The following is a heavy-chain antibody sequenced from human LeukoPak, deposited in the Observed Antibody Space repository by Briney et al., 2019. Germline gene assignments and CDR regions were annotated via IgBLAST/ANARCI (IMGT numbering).Heavy chain of an antibody. CDR1: GFTFGNAW. Sequence: PGGSLRLSCAASGFTFGNAWMSWVRQAPGKGLEWVGRIKSKTDGGTTDYAAPVKGRFTISRDDSKNTLYLQMNSLKTEDTAVYYCTTDEYCSGGSCYWFDPWGQGTLVTVSS. CDR2: IKSKTDGGTT. J-gene: IGHJ5*02. CDR3: TTDEYCSGGSCYWFDP. D-gene: IGHD2-15*01. V-gene: IGHV3-15*01.